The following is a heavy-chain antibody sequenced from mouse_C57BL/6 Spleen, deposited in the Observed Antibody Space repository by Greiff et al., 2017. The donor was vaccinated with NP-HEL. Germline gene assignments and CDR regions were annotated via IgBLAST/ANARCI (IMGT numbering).Heavy chain of an antibody. CDR3: ARRDYGSSYRYFDV. V-gene: IGHV1-69*01. Sequence: QVQLQQPGAELVMPGASVKLSCKASGYTFTSYWMHWVKQRPGQGLEWIGEIDPSDSYTNYNQKFKGKSTLTVDKSSSTAYMQLSSLTSEDSAVYYCARRDYGSSYRYFDVWGTGTTGTVSS. CDR1: GYTFTSYW. CDR2: IDPSDSYT. J-gene: IGHJ1*03. D-gene: IGHD1-1*01.